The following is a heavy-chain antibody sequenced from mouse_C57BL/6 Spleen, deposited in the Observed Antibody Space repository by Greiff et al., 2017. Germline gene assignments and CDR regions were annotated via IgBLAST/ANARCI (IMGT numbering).Heavy chain of an antibody. CDR2: INPNNGGT. Sequence: EVQLQQSGPELVKPGASVKIPCKASGYTFTDYNMDWVKQSHGKSLEWIGDINPNNGGTIYNQKFKGKATLTVDKSSSTAYMELRSLTSEDTAVYYCARSGDYYDYDYAMDYWGQGTSVTVSS. CDR1: GYTFTDYN. D-gene: IGHD2-4*01. J-gene: IGHJ4*01. V-gene: IGHV1-18*01. CDR3: ARSGDYYDYDYAMDY.